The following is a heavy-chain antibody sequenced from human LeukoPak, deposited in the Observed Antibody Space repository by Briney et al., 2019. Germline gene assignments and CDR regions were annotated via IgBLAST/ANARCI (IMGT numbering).Heavy chain of an antibody. CDR2: IKQDGGEK. CDR1: GFPFSSYW. Sequence: GGSLRLSCAASGFPFSSYWMSWVRQAPGKGLEWVANIKQDGGEKFYVDSVKGRFTISRDNSNSLISLQMNDLTTEDTAVYYCAREKFDSWGQGTLVTVSP. V-gene: IGHV3-7*01. J-gene: IGHJ5*01. CDR3: AREKFDS.